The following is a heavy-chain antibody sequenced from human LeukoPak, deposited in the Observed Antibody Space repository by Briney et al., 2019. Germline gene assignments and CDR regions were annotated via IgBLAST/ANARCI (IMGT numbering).Heavy chain of an antibody. J-gene: IGHJ4*02. D-gene: IGHD4-4*01. CDR2: INHSGST. V-gene: IGHV4-34*01. CDR1: GGSFSGYY. Sequence: SETLSLTCAVYGGSFSGYYWSWIRQPPGEGLEWIGEINHSGSTNYNPSLKSRVTISVDTSKNQFSLKLSSVTAADTAVYYCARGPLHDYSQDFDYWGQGTLVTVSS. CDR3: ARGPLHDYSQDFDY.